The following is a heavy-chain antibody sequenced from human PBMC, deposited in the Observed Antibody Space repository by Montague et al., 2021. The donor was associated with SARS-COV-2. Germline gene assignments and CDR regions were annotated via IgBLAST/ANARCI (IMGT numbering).Heavy chain of an antibody. CDR3: VRDTGSAQAGFDA. V-gene: IGHV6-1*01. CDR1: GDSVWSNTAA. J-gene: IGHJ4*02. D-gene: IGHD4-17*01. CDR2: SNYRSKWTS. Sequence: CAISGDSVWSNTAAWNWIRQSPSGGLEWLGRSNYRSKWTSDYATSVEGRISIDPDTSKNQFFLHLRSVTPEDTGVYYCVRDTGSAQAGFDAWGQGTLVTVSS.